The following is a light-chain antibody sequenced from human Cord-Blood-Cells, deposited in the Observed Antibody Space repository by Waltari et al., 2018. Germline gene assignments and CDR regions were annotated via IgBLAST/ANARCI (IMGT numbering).Light chain of an antibody. J-gene: IGKJ4*01. CDR2: AAS. CDR1: QRISSY. Sequence: DIQMNQSPSSLSASVGDRVTITCRASQRISSYLNWYQQKPGKAPKLLIYAASSLQSGVPSRFSGSGSGTDFTLTISSLQPEDFATYYCQQSYSTPRTFGGGTKVEIK. CDR3: QQSYSTPRT. V-gene: IGKV1-39*01.